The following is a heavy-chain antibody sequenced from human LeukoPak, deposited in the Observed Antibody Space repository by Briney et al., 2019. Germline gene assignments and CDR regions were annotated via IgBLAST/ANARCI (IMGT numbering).Heavy chain of an antibody. D-gene: IGHD3-22*01. Sequence: SVKVSCKASGFTFTSSAMNWVRQARGQRLEWIGWIVVSIGNKNYAQKFQDRVTITTDMSTSTDYMKLSSLSYEDTAVSSCAADGGYYGSSGLNDVFDIWGHGTMVTVSS. CDR1: GFTFTSSA. J-gene: IGHJ3*02. CDR2: IVVSIGNK. CDR3: AADGGYYGSSGLNDVFDI. V-gene: IGHV1-58*02.